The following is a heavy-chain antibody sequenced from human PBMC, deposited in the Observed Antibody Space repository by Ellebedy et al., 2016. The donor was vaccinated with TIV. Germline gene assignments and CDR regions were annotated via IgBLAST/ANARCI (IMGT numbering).Heavy chain of an antibody. CDR1: GFPFSNYA. CDR2: IIQSGGDT. CDR3: ARDGGYDSGSPNVDH. Sequence: PGGSLRLSCAASGFPFSNYAMAWVRQAPGKGLEWVSAIIQSGGDTSYADSVKGRFTIPRDNSKNTLYLQMSSLRAEDTAAYYCARDGGYDSGSPNVDHWGQGTLVTVSS. V-gene: IGHV3-23*01. D-gene: IGHD3-10*01. J-gene: IGHJ4*02.